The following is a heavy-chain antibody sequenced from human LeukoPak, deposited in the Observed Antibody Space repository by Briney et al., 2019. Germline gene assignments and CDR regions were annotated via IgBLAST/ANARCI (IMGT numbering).Heavy chain of an antibody. Sequence: SETLSLTCTVSGGSISSYYWSWIRQPPGKGLEWIGYIYYSGSTNYNPSLKSRVTISVDTSKNQFSLKLSSVTAADTAVYYCARQEAFDWLSLGAFDIWGQGTMVTVSS. J-gene: IGHJ3*02. CDR3: ARQEAFDWLSLGAFDI. V-gene: IGHV4-59*08. D-gene: IGHD3-9*01. CDR2: IYYSGST. CDR1: GGSISSYY.